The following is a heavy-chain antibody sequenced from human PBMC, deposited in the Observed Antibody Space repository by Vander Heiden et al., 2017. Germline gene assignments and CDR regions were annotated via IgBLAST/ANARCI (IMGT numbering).Heavy chain of an antibody. V-gene: IGHV4-30-2*01. CDR3: AREVRDKGSWFDP. J-gene: IGHJ5*02. CDR2: IYHSGST. Sequence: QLQLQESGSGLVKPSQTLSLTCAVSGGSISSGGYSWSWIRQPPGKGLEWIGYIYHSGSTYYNPSLKSRVTISVDRSKNQFSLKLSSVTAADTAGYYWAREVRDKGSWFDPWGQGTLVTVSS. D-gene: IGHD3-10*01. CDR1: GGSISSGGYS.